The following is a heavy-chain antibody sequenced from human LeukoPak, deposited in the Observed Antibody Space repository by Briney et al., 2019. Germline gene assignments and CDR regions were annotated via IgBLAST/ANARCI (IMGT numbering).Heavy chain of an antibody. V-gene: IGHV3-30*04. J-gene: IGHJ4*02. CDR2: ISYDGSNK. D-gene: IGHD6-13*01. CDR3: ARVSAAGSDY. CDR1: GFTFSSYA. Sequence: GGSLRLSCAASGFTFSSYAMHWVRQAPGKGLEWVAVISYDGSNKYYADSVKGRFTISRDNAKNSLYLQMNSLRAEDTAVYYCARVSAAGSDYWGQGTLVTVSS.